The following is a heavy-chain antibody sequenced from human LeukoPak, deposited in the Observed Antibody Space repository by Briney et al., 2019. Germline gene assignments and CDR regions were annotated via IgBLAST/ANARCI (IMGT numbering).Heavy chain of an antibody. CDR1: RGSISNFY. Sequence: SETLSLTCTVSRGSISNFYWSWIRQPAGKGLEWIGRIYTTGSTNYNPSLKSRVSMSVDTSNYHFSLKLSFVTAADTAIYYCARVAQYLVGASSTAFFEYWGQGTLVTVSS. V-gene: IGHV4-4*07. CDR2: IYTTGST. J-gene: IGHJ4*02. D-gene: IGHD1-26*01. CDR3: ARVAQYLVGASSTAFFEY.